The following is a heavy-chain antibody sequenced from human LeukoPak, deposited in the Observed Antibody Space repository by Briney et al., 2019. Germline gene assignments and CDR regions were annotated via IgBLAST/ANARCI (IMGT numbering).Heavy chain of an antibody. CDR3: ATNRVGTYDRPFDI. Sequence: SETLSLTCTVSGVSTSSYYWSWIRQPPGKGLEWVGQIYYRGTTNYNPSLNSRVTISIDTSKNQFSLELSSVTATDTAVYFCATNRVGTYDRPFDIWGQGTMVTVSS. CDR2: IYYRGTT. V-gene: IGHV4-59*08. J-gene: IGHJ3*02. CDR1: GVSTSSYY. D-gene: IGHD1-26*01.